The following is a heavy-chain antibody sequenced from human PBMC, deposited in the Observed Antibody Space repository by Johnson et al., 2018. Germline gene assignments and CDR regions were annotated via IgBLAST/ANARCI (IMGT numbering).Heavy chain of an antibody. CDR3: AKGRMVYDL. J-gene: IGHJ2*01. CDR2: ISYDGSNK. CDR1: GFTFSSYG. D-gene: IGHD3-10*01. Sequence: VQLVETGGGVVQPGRSLRLSCAASGFTFSSYGMHWVRQAPGKGLEWVAVISYDGSNKYYADSVKGRFTISRDNSKNTLYLQMNSLRAEDTAVYYCAKGRMVYDLWGRGTLVTVSS. V-gene: IGHV3-30*18.